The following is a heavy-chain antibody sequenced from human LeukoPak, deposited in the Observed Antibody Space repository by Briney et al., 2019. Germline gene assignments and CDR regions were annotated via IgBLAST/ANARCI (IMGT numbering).Heavy chain of an antibody. J-gene: IGHJ5*02. CDR2: INHSGST. Sequence: SETLSLTCAVYGGSFSGYYWSWIRQPPGKGLEWIGEINHSGSTNYNPSLKSRVTISVDTSKNQFSLKLSSVTAADTAVYYCARGRGCNFNWFDPWGQGTLVTVSS. CDR3: ARGRGCNFNWFDP. V-gene: IGHV4-34*01. CDR1: GGSFSGYY. D-gene: IGHD6-19*01.